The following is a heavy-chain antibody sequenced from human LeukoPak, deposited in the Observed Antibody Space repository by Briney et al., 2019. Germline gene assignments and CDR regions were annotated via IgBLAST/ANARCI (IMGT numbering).Heavy chain of an antibody. CDR2: IYHSGGA. D-gene: IGHD3-10*01. CDR1: GFPFSSYA. V-gene: IGHV4-34*01. CDR3: ARHGSYCFDS. J-gene: IGHJ4*02. Sequence: VSLRLSCAASGFPFSSYAKSWVRQPPAKGLEWSGQIYHSGGANYNPSLRSRVTISIDTSKNQLSLRLNSVTAADTAVYYCARHGSYCFDSWGQGTRDSVSS.